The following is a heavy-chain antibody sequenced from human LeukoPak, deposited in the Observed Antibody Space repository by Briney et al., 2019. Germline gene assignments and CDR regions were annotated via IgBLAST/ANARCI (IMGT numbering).Heavy chain of an antibody. Sequence: PGGSLRLSCAASVVTASSNYMSLGRQAPGKGRWWVSVIYSGGSTYYADSAKGRFAISRDKSKNTLYLQMTSLRAEDTAVYYCASSRDGNNGTWFDPGGQGTLVTVSS. CDR1: VVTASSNY. CDR2: IYSGGST. J-gene: IGHJ5*02. V-gene: IGHV3-53*01. D-gene: IGHD5-24*01. CDR3: ASSRDGNNGTWFDP.